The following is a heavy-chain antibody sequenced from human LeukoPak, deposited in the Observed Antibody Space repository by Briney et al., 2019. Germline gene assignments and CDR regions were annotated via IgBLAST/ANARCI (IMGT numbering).Heavy chain of an antibody. D-gene: IGHD1-26*01. Sequence: GGSLRLSCAASGFTFSSYDMHWVRQATGKGLEWVSAIGTDGDTFYPGSVKGRFTISKDNSKNTLYLQMNSLRAEDTAVYYCAKDHTVGATFGVYFDYWGQGTLVTVSS. J-gene: IGHJ4*02. CDR1: GFTFSSYD. V-gene: IGHV3-13*01. CDR3: AKDHTVGATFGVYFDY. CDR2: IGTDGDT.